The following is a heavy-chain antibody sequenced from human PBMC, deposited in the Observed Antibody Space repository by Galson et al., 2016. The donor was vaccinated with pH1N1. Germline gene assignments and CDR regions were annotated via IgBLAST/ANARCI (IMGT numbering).Heavy chain of an antibody. CDR2: ILPNSGDT. CDR1: GYSFIVYY. V-gene: IGHV1-2*02. D-gene: IGHD2-15*01. J-gene: IGHJ3*01. CDR3: ARERRGGSFDV. Sequence: SVKVSCKASGYSFIVYYIHWVRQAPGQGLEWMGLILPNSGDTNFAKKFQGRVTMTRDTSISTAYMELTRLTSDDTAVYFCARERRGGSFDVWGQGTVVTVSS.